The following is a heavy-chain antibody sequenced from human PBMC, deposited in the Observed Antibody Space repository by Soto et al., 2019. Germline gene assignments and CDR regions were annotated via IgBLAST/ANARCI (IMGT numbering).Heavy chain of an antibody. CDR2: IYYSGST. D-gene: IGHD6-6*01. Sequence: QVQLQESGPGLVKPSQTLSLSCTVSGGSISSGGYYWSWIRQHPGKGLEWIGYIYYSGSTYYNPSLKSRVTISVDTTKNQFSLNLRSVTAADPAVYYCARGRYSSSSSWFDPWGQGTLVTVSS. V-gene: IGHV4-31*03. J-gene: IGHJ5*02. CDR1: GGSISSGGYY. CDR3: ARGRYSSSSSWFDP.